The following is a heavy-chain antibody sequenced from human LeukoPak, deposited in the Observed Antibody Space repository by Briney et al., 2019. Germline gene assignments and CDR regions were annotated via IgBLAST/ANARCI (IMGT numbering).Heavy chain of an antibody. D-gene: IGHD2-2*01. J-gene: IGHJ3*02. V-gene: IGHV5-51*01. Sequence: GESLKISCQGPANRFSNNWVGWVRQMSGKGLELMGIIYPGDPNTRYSPSFQGQVTISADKSITTAYLQWSSLKASDTAMYYCARSAISTHDAFDMWGQGTLVTVSS. CDR1: ANRFSNNW. CDR2: IYPGDPNT. CDR3: ARSAISTHDAFDM.